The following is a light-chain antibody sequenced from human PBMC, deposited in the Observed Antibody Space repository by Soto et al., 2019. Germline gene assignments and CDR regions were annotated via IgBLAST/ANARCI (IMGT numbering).Light chain of an antibody. CDR2: GAS. CDR3: QQFGSSRRGT. Sequence: ETVLTQSPGTLSLSPGERATLSCRASQSVSSSYLAWYQQKPGQAPRLLIYGASSRATGIPDRFSGSGSGTDFTLTISRREPEDVAVYYCQQFGSSRRGTCGLVTKVEIK. CDR1: QSVSSSY. V-gene: IGKV3-20*01. J-gene: IGKJ1*01.